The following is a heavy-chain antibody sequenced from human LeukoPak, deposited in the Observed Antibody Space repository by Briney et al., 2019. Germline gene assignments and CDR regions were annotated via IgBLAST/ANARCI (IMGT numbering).Heavy chain of an antibody. D-gene: IGHD1-1*01. Sequence: GGSLRLSCAASGFTISGYDMHWVRQATGKGLEWVSAIGTAGDTYYTGSVKGRFTISRENAKNSLYLQMNSLRAGDTAVYYCASVAKERAGGVYYFDYWGQGTLVTVSS. CDR2: IGTAGDT. CDR3: ASVAKERAGGVYYFDY. J-gene: IGHJ4*02. CDR1: GFTISGYD. V-gene: IGHV3-13*01.